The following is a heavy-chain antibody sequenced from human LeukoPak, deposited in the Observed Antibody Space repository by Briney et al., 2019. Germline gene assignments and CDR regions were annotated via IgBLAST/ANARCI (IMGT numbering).Heavy chain of an antibody. CDR2: IYHSGST. CDR3: ARRITMVRGVASLAFDI. D-gene: IGHD3-10*01. J-gene: IGHJ3*02. V-gene: IGHV4-4*02. CDR1: GGSISSSNW. Sequence: PSGTLSLTCAVSGGSISSSNWWSWVRQPPGKGLEWIGEIYHSGSTNYNPSLKSRVTISVDKSKNQFSLKLSSVTAADTAVYYCARRITMVRGVASLAFDIWGQGTMVTVSS.